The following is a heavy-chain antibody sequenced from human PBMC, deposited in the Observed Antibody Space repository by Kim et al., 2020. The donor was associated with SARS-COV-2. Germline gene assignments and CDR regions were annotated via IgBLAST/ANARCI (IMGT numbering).Heavy chain of an antibody. CDR2: INWNGGST. J-gene: IGHJ4*02. D-gene: IGHD3-22*01. CDR3: ARRSGYYYDSSGYLDY. CDR1: GFTFDDYA. V-gene: IGHV3-20*04. Sequence: GGSLRLSCAASGFTFDDYAMSWVRQAPGKGLEWVSGINWNGGSTGYADSVKGRFTISRDNAKNSLYLQMNSLRAEDTALYYCARRSGYYYDSSGYLDYWGQRPLVTVSS.